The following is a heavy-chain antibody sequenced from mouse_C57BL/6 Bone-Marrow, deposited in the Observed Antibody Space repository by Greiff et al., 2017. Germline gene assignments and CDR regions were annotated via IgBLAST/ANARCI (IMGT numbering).Heavy chain of an antibody. CDR2: ISYSGST. CDR3: ARASPMDY. CDR1: GYSITSGYD. J-gene: IGHJ4*01. Sequence: VQLQQSGPGMVKPSPSLSLTCTVTGYSITSGYDWHWIRHFPGNKLEWMGYISYSGSTNYNPSLKSRISITHDTSKNHFFLKLNSVTTEDTATYYCARASPMDYWGQGTSVTVSS. V-gene: IGHV3-1*01. D-gene: IGHD6-1*01.